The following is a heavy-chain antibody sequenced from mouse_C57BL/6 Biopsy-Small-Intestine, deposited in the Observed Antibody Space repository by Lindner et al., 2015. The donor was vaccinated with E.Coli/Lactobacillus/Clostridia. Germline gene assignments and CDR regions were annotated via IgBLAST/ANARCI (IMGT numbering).Heavy chain of an antibody. CDR2: INPNNGGT. J-gene: IGHJ1*03. D-gene: IGHD1-1*01. CDR3: ARGITTVVAKYFDV. Sequence: EVQLQESGPELVKPGASVKMSCKASGYTFTDYNMHWVKQSHGKSLEWIGYINPNNGGTSYNQKFKGKATLTVNKSSSTAYMELRSLTSEDSAVYYCARGITTVVAKYFDVWGTGTTVTVSS. V-gene: IGHV1-22*01. CDR1: GYTFTDYN.